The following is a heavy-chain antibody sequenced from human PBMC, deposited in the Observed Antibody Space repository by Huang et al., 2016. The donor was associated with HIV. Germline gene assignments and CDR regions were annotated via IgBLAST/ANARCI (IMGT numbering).Heavy chain of an antibody. D-gene: IGHD2-2*01. CDR3: ARQGVGDFVVEPTGLGAFDI. CDR2: SYPGDSDT. J-gene: IGHJ3*02. Sequence: EVQLVQSGAVVKKPGESLKISCKGSGYTFTGYWIGWVRQMPGKGLEWMGISYPGDSDTTYSPSFQGQVTISADKSISTAYLQWSGLKASDTAMYYCARQGVGDFVVEPTGLGAFDIWGQGTMVTVSS. CDR1: GYTFTGYW. V-gene: IGHV5-51*01.